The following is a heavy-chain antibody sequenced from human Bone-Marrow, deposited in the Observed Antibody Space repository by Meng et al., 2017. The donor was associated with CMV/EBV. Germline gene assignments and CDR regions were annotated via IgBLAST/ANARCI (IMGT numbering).Heavy chain of an antibody. CDR2: TYYRSKWYN. CDR1: GDSVSSNSAA. Sequence: SETLSLTCAISGDSVSSNSAAWNWIRQSPSRGLEWLGRTYYRSKWYNDYAVSVKSRITINPDTSKNQFSLQLNSVTPDDTAVYYCAREGYCGGDCYSNYFDYWGQGTLVTVSS. V-gene: IGHV6-1*01. CDR3: AREGYCGGDCYSNYFDY. D-gene: IGHD2-21*01. J-gene: IGHJ4*02.